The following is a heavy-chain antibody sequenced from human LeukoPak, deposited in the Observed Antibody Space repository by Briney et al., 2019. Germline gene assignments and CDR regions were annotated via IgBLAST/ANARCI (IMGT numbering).Heavy chain of an antibody. CDR3: ALTAVAANWFDP. CDR1: GGSISSYY. D-gene: IGHD6-19*01. J-gene: IGHJ5*02. CDR2: IYYSGST. V-gene: IGHV4-59*08. Sequence: PSETLSLTCTVSGGSISSYYWSWIRQPPGKGLEWIGYIYYSGSTNYNPSLKSRVTISVDTSKNQFSLKLSSVTAADTAVYYCALTAVAANWFDPWGQGTLVTVSS.